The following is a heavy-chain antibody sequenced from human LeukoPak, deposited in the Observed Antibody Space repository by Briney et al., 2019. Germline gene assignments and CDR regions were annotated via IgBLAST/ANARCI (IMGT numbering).Heavy chain of an antibody. CDR3: ARDLSSGWYIFGY. D-gene: IGHD6-19*01. Sequence: SVKVSCKASGGTFSSYAISWVRQAPGQGLEWMGGIIPIFGTANYAQKFQGGVTITADESTSTAYMELSSLRSEDTAVYYCARDLSSGWYIFGYWGQGTLVTVSS. V-gene: IGHV1-69*01. CDR1: GGTFSSYA. CDR2: IIPIFGTA. J-gene: IGHJ4*02.